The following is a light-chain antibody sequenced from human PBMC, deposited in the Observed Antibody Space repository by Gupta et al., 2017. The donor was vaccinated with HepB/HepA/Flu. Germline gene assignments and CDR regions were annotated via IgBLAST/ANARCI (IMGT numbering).Light chain of an antibody. V-gene: IGKV1-39*01. CDR2: AAS. CDR1: QSISSY. J-gene: IGKJ3*01. Sequence: DIQMTQSPSSLSASVGDRVTITCRASQSISSYLNWYQQKPGKAPNLLIYAASTLQSGVPSRFSGSGSGTDFTLTISSLQPEDFAIYYCQQNYNTPNTFGPGTKVEIK. CDR3: QQNYNTPNT.